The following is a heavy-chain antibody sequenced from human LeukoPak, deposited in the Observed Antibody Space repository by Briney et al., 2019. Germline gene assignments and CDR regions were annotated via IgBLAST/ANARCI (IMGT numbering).Heavy chain of an antibody. J-gene: IGHJ4*02. CDR1: GYSISSGYY. V-gene: IGHV4-38-2*02. D-gene: IGHD1-26*01. CDR3: ARATLVGAADFDY. CDR2: IYHSGST. Sequence: SETLSLTCTVSGYSISSGYYWGWIRQPPGKGLEWIGSIYHSGSTYYNPSLKSRVTISVDTSKNQFSLKLSSVTAADTAVYYRARATLVGAADFDYWGQGTLVTVSS.